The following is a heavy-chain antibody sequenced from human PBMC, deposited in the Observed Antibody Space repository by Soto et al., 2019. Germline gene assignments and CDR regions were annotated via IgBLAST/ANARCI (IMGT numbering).Heavy chain of an antibody. CDR1: GYTFTGYY. Sequence: ASVKVSCKASGYTFTGYYMHWVRQAPGQGLEWMGIINPSGGSTSYAQKFQGRVTMTRDTSTSTVYMELSSLRSEDTAVYYCARVRDIYSYGRYGMDVWGQGTTVTVSS. V-gene: IGHV1-46*01. J-gene: IGHJ6*02. D-gene: IGHD5-18*01. CDR2: INPSGGST. CDR3: ARVRDIYSYGRYGMDV.